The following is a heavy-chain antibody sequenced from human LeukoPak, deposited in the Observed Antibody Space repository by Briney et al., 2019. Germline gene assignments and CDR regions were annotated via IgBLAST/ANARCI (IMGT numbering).Heavy chain of an antibody. Sequence: GGSLRLSCAASGFSFNTYPMHWVRQAPGKGLEWVAVISNDGNNKYYADSVKGRFTISRDNSDNTLSLQMNGLRVEDTAVYYCARPDDSESFYRANHYWGRGTLVTVS. D-gene: IGHD3-10*01. V-gene: IGHV3-30*04. CDR2: ISNDGNNK. CDR1: GFSFNTYP. CDR3: ARPDDSESFYRANHY. J-gene: IGHJ4*02.